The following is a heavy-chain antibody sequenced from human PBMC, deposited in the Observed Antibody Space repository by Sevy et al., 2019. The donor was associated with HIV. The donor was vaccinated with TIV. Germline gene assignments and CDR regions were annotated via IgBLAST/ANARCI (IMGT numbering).Heavy chain of an antibody. J-gene: IGHJ4*02. CDR3: AKDRGYCSVGNCYSDS. D-gene: IGHD2-15*01. Sequence: ASVKVSCKASGYTFTNYGISWVRQAPGQGLEWMGWISAYNGNTNYAQSLQGRVTMTTDTSTNTAYMELRSLRSDDTAVYLCAKDRGYCSVGNCYSDSWGQGTLVTVSS. V-gene: IGHV1-18*04. CDR2: ISAYNGNT. CDR1: GYTFTNYG.